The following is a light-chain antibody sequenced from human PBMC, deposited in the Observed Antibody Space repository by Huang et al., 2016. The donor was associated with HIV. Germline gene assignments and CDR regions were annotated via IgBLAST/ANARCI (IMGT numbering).Light chain of an antibody. V-gene: IGKV4-1*01. J-gene: IGKJ5*01. Sequence: DIVLTQSPDSLAVSLGERATITCKSSQNVLDRSNNKNSLAWYQQQVGRPPKLLVHWAATREPGVPDRFSGSGAGTHFTLTINNLRAEDVAVDHCQQYFHTPGITFGQGTRLEIK. CDR1: QNVLDRSNNKNS. CDR2: WAA. CDR3: QQYFHTPGIT.